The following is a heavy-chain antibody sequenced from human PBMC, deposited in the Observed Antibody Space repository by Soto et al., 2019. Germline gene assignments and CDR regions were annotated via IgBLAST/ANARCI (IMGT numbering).Heavy chain of an antibody. CDR3: ARVGVSSLYYIDY. V-gene: IGHV4-59*01. D-gene: IGHD6-13*01. CDR2: IYYSGST. Sequence: SETLSLTCTVSGGSISSYYWSWIRQPPGKGLEWIGYIYYSGSTNYNPSLKSRVTISVDTSKNQFSLKLSSVTAADTAVYYCARVGVSSLYYIDYSGHVTLFTV. CDR1: GGSISSYY. J-gene: IGHJ4*01.